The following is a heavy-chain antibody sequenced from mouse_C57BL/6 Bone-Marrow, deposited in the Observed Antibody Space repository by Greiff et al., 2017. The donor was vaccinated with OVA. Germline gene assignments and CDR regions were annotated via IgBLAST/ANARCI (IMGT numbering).Heavy chain of an antibody. J-gene: IGHJ2*01. D-gene: IGHD4-1*01. CDR3: AWGDY. Sequence: EVMLVESGGDLVKPGGSLKLSCAASGFTFSSYGMSWVRQTPDKRLEWVATISSGGSYTYYPDSVKGRFTISRDNAKNNLYLPMSSLESWDTAMYSCAWGDYWGQGTTLTVSS. CDR2: ISSGGSYT. V-gene: IGHV5-6*02. CDR1: GFTFSSYG.